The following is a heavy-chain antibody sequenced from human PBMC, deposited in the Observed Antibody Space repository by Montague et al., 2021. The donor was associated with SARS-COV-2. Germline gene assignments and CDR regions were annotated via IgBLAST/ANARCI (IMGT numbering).Heavy chain of an antibody. CDR1: GGSISDNYY. CDR3: TQERGPGRTTWHYFDY. D-gene: IGHD1-14*01. CDR2: IDNIRDT. Sequence: TLSLTCTVSGGSISDNYYWTWIRQQPGKGLEWIGWIDNIRDTSYNPSLMSRLKMSIDTSKNQFSLQLNSVTPEDTAVYYCTQERGPGRTTWHYFDYWGQGTLVTVSS. J-gene: IGHJ4*02. V-gene: IGHV4-31*06.